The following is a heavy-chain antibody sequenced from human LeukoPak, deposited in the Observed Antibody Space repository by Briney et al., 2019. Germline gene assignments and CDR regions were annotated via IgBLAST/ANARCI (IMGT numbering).Heavy chain of an antibody. Sequence: GGSLRLSCAASGFTFSDYYMNWIRQAPGKGLEWLSYISASSGTRYYADSVKGRFTISRDNAKNSLYLQMNSLRAEDTAVYYCARAVADLDYWGQGTLVTVSS. CDR1: GFTFSDYY. CDR3: ARAVADLDY. J-gene: IGHJ4*02. V-gene: IGHV3-11*01. CDR2: ISASSGTR. D-gene: IGHD6-19*01.